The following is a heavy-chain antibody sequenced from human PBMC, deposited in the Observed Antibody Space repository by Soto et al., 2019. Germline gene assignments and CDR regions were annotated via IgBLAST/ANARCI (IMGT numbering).Heavy chain of an antibody. J-gene: IGHJ5*02. D-gene: IGHD6-6*01. CDR3: ARASARRWGWFDP. CDR1: GGSFSGYY. V-gene: IGHV4-34*01. Sequence: SETLSLTCAVYGGSFSGYYWSWIRQPPGKGLEWIGEINHSGSTNYNPSLKSRVTISVDTSKNLFSLKLSSVTAADTAVYYCARASARRWGWFDPWGQGTLVTVSS. CDR2: INHSGST.